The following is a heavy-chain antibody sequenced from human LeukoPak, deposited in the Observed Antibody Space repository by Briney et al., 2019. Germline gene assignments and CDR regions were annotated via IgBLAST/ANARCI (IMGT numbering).Heavy chain of an antibody. CDR2: INPKSGGT. V-gene: IGHV1-2*02. CDR3: AREAAAAGENYFDY. D-gene: IGHD6-13*01. J-gene: IGHJ4*02. Sequence: ASVKVSCKAAGYTFTGYYMHWVRQAPGQGLEWMGWINPKSGGTNYAQKFQGRVTMTRDTSISTAYMELSRLRSDDTAVYYCAREAAAAGENYFDYWGQGTLVTVSS. CDR1: GYTFTGYY.